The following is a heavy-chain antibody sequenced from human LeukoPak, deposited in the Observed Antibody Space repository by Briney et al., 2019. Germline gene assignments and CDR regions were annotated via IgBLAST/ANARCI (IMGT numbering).Heavy chain of an antibody. V-gene: IGHV1-69*13. Sequence: ASVKVSCKASGGTFSSYAISWVRQAPGQGLEWMGGIIPIFGTANYAQKFQGRVTITADESTSTAYMELSSLRSEDTAVYYCASLSGGWSHLDYWGQGTLVTVSS. CDR1: GGTFSSYA. CDR3: ASLSGGWSHLDY. J-gene: IGHJ4*02. CDR2: IIPIFGTA. D-gene: IGHD6-19*01.